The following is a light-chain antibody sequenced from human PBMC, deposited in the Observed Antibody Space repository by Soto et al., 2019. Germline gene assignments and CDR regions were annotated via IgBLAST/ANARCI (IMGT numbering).Light chain of an antibody. Sequence: DIVMTQSPLSLPVTPGEPASISCRSSQSLLQSNGYNYVHWYLQKPGQSPQLLIYMGFNRASAVPDRVGCSGSGTDFTLELSTVQAEDVGVYYCMQALQSTPTFGQWTQVDLK. CDR2: MGF. CDR1: QSLLQSNGYNY. J-gene: IGKJ1*01. V-gene: IGKV2-28*01. CDR3: MQALQSTPT.